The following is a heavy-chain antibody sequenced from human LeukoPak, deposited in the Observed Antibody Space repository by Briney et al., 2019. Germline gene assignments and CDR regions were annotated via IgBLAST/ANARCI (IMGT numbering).Heavy chain of an antibody. CDR3: VRGIYGSGTHYTYYYYARDV. CDR1: GFTFSGYW. V-gene: IGHV3-7*03. J-gene: IGHJ6*02. D-gene: IGHD3-10*01. Sequence: GGSLKLSCAASGFTFSGYWMSWVRQAPGKGLEWVANIKQDGGAKYYVDSVEGRFTISRDNARNSLYLQMSSLRAEDMAVYYCVRGIYGSGTHYTYYYYARDVWGQGTTVTVSS. CDR2: IKQDGGAK.